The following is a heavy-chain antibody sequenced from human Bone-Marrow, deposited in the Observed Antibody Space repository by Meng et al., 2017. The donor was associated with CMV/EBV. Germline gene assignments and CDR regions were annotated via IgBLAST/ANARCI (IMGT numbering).Heavy chain of an antibody. CDR3: ARASGTTNLATDY. Sequence: GSLRLSCTVSGGSVSTGTYYWIWLRQPPGKGLEWIGYIYYTGSTNYNPSLKSRVTISADTSNNQFSLRLTSVTAADTAVYYCARASGTTNLATDYWGQGTLVTVSS. CDR1: GGSVSTGTYY. J-gene: IGHJ4*02. D-gene: IGHD1-7*01. CDR2: IYYTGST. V-gene: IGHV4-61*01.